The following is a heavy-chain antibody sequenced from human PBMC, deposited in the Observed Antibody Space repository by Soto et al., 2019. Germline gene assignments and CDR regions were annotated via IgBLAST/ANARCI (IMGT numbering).Heavy chain of an antibody. CDR1: GLTFSNYY. V-gene: IGHV3-7*01. CDR3: AIDIGPGVGYTASDP. CDR2: IKDDGSEK. Sequence: EVQLVESGGGLVQPGGSLRLSCAASGLTFSNYYMTWVRQAPGKGLEWVAHIKDDGSEKYYVDSVKGRFTISRDNTNNSLYQQVNSLRADDTTVYYCAIDIGPGVGYTASDPWGQGTLVTVSS. D-gene: IGHD6-25*01. J-gene: IGHJ5*02.